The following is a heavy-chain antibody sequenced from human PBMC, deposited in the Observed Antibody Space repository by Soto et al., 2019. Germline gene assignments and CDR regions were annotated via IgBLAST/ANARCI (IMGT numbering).Heavy chain of an antibody. V-gene: IGHV1-69*13. CDR2: ITPIFGTA. J-gene: IGHJ4*02. CDR1: GGTFSSYA. CDR3: ARTVRDGYIGY. D-gene: IGHD3-10*01. Sequence: GASVKVSCKASGGTFSSYAISWVRQAPGQGLEWMGGITPIFGTANYAQKFQGRVTITADESTSTAYMELSSLRSEDTAVYYCARTVRDGYIGYWGQGTLVTVSS.